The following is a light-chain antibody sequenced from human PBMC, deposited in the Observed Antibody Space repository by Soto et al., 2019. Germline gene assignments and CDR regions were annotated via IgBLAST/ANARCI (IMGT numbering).Light chain of an antibody. J-gene: IGKJ4*01. V-gene: IGKV3D-20*02. Sequence: EIVMTQSPATLSVSPWGRATLSCRASQSVSSSYLAWYQQKPGQAPRLLIYGASSRATGIPDRFSGSGSGTDFTLTISSLQPEDFATYYCQQLESYPSTFGGGTKVDI. CDR2: GAS. CDR1: QSVSSSY. CDR3: QQLESYPST.